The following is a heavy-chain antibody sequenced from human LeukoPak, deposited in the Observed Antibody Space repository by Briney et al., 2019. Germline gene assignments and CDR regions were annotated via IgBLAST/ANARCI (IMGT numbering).Heavy chain of an antibody. CDR3: AKDRASGYSYGAGPYYYYGMDV. D-gene: IGHD5-18*01. Sequence: PGRSLRLSCAASGFTFDDYAMHWVRQAPGKGLEWVSGISWNSGSIGYTDSVKVRFPISRDNAKNSLYLQMNCLRAEDTALYYCAKDRASGYSYGAGPYYYYGMDVWGQGTTVTVSS. CDR1: GFTFDDYA. CDR2: ISWNSGSI. V-gene: IGHV3-9*01. J-gene: IGHJ6*02.